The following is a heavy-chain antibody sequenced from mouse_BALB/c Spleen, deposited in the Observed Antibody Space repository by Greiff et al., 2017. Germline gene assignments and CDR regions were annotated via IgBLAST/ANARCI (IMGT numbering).Heavy chain of an antibody. CDR2: INPSNGGT. CDR3: TKANWAYAMDY. V-gene: IGHV1S81*02. Sequence: VQLQQSGAELVKPGASVKLSCKASGSTFTSYYMSWVKQRPGQGLEWIGEINPSNGGTNFNEKFKSKATLTVDKSSSTAYMQLSSLTSEDSAVYYCTKANWAYAMDYWGQGTSVTVSS. J-gene: IGHJ4*01. D-gene: IGHD4-1*01. CDR1: GSTFTSYY.